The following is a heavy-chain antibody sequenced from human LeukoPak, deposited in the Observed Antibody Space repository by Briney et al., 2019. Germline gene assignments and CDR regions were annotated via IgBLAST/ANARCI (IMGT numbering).Heavy chain of an antibody. CDR3: ARGVLPGIAAAGTNY. J-gene: IGHJ4*02. D-gene: IGHD6-13*01. Sequence: GASVKVSCKASGYTFTGYYMHWVRRAPGQGLEWMGWINPNSGGTNYAQKFQGRVTMTRDTSISTAYMELSRLRSDDTAVYYCARGVLPGIAAAGTNYWGQGTLVTVSS. CDR2: INPNSGGT. V-gene: IGHV1-2*02. CDR1: GYTFTGYY.